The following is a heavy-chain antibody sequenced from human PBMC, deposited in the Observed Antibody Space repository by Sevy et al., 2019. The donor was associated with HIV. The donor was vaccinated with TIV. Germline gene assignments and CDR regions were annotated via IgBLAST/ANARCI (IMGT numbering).Heavy chain of an antibody. CDR1: GFTFSDHY. V-gene: IGHV3-72*01. J-gene: IGHJ6*03. D-gene: IGHD1-26*01. CDR2: TRGKANSYTT. Sequence: QLGGSLRLSCAASGFTFSDHYMDWVRQAPGKGLEWVGRTRGKANSYTTEYAASVKGRFTISRDDSKNSLFLQMNSLKTEDTAVYYCARVHSGTSYNYYYMDVWGKGTTVTVSS. CDR3: ARVHSGTSYNYYYMDV.